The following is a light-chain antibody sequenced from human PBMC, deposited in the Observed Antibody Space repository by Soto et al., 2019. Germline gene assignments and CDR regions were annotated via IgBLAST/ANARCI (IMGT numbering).Light chain of an antibody. V-gene: IGLV2-14*01. CDR2: EVR. J-gene: IGLJ1*01. Sequence: QSALTQPASVSGSPGQSITISCTGTSSDVGGYNDVSWYQQHPGKAPKLMIYEVRNRPSGVPNRFSGSKSGNTASLTISGLQAEDEADYYCRSYTSSSTPYVFGTGTKVTVL. CDR1: SSDVGGYND. CDR3: RSYTSSSTPYV.